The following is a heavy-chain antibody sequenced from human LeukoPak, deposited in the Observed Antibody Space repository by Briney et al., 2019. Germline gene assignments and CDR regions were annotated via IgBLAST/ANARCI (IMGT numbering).Heavy chain of an antibody. CDR1: GFTFSSYS. V-gene: IGHV3-21*01. Sequence: GGSLRLSCAASGFTFSSYSMNWVRQAPGKGLEWVSFIIGRSSYIYYADPVKGRFTISRDNAKNSLYLQMNSLRAEDTAVYYCAGGGGTLTSGGLYSSSWYGIDYWGQGTLVAVSS. CDR3: AGGGGTLTSGGLYSSSWYGIDY. D-gene: IGHD6-13*01. CDR2: IIGRSSYI. J-gene: IGHJ4*02.